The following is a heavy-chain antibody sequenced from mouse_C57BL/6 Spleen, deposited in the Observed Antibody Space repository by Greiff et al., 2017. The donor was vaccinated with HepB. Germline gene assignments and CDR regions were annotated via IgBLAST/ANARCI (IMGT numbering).Heavy chain of an antibody. CDR1: GFTFSSYA. D-gene: IGHD2-5*01. CDR3: ARPYYSNYPYFDY. Sequence: EVKLVESGGGLVKPGGSLKLSCAASGFTFSSYAMSWVRQTPEKRLEWVATISDGGSYTYYPDNVKGRFTISIDNAKNNLYLQMSHLKSEDTAMYYCARPYYSNYPYFDYWGQGTTLTVSS. V-gene: IGHV5-4*03. J-gene: IGHJ2*01. CDR2: ISDGGSYT.